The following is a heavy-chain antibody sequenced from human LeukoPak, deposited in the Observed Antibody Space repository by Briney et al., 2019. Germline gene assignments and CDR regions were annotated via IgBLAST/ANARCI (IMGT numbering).Heavy chain of an antibody. Sequence: GGSLRLSCAASGFTFSSYAMSWVRQAPGKGLEWVSAISGSGGSTYYADSVKGRFTISRDNSKNTLYLQMNSLRAEDTAVYYCARAILEWLPKYYYGMDVWGQGTTVTVSS. CDR3: ARAILEWLPKYYYGMDV. CDR1: GFTFSSYA. CDR2: ISGSGGST. V-gene: IGHV3-23*01. J-gene: IGHJ6*02. D-gene: IGHD3-3*01.